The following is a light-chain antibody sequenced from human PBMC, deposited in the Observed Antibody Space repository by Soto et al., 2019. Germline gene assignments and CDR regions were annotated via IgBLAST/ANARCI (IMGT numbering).Light chain of an antibody. CDR3: QQYNNWPPWT. V-gene: IGKV3-15*01. CDR2: GAS. J-gene: IGKJ1*01. CDR1: QSVSSN. Sequence: ETRMPQSPDPLSLSLGERSPVSCGESQSVSSNLAWYQQKPGQAPRLLIYGASTRDTGIPARFSGSGSGTEFTLTISSLQSEDFAIYYCQQYNNWPPWTFGQGTKVDI.